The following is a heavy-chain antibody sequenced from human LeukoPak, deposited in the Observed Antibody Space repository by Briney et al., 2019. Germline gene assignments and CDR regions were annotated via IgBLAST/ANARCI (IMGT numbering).Heavy chain of an antibody. CDR3: ARDPIETLNYDILTGYLDY. CDR1: GFTFSSYG. J-gene: IGHJ4*02. D-gene: IGHD3-9*01. CDR2: IWYDGSNR. V-gene: IGHV3-33*01. Sequence: HPGGCLRLSCAASGFTFSSYGMHWVRQAPGKGLEWVAVIWYDGSNRYYADSVKGRFIISRDNSKTTLYLQMNSLRAEDTAVYYCARDPIETLNYDILTGYLDYWGQGTLVTVSS.